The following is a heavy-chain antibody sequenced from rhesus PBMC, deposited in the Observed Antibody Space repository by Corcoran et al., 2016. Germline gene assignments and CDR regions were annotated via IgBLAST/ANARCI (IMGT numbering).Heavy chain of an antibody. Sequence: QVQLQESGPGLVKPSETLSLTCAVSSGSISGYYWSWIRPPPGKGLEWIGRIYGSGGSTDYNPSLKSRVTISTDTSKNQFSLKLSSVTAADTAVYFCARRPNSGDWSLDYWGQGVLVTVSS. V-gene: IGHV4-160*01. J-gene: IGHJ4*01. CDR3: ARRPNSGDWSLDY. CDR2: IYGSGGST. CDR1: SGSISGYY. D-gene: IGHD6-37*01.